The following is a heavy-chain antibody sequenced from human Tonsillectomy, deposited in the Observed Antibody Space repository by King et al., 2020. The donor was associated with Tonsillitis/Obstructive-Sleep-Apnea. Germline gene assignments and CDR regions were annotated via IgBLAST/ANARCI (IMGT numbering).Heavy chain of an antibody. D-gene: IGHD6-19*01. V-gene: IGHV3-33*01. CDR1: GFTFSSYG. Sequence: VQLVESGGGVVQPGRSLRLSCAASGFTFSSYGMHWVRQAPGKGLEWVAVIWYDGSNKYYADSVKGRFTISRDNSKNTLYLQMNSLRAEDTAVYYCARGGGTQWLAEFDYWGQGTLVTVSS. J-gene: IGHJ4*02. CDR2: IWYDGSNK. CDR3: ARGGGTQWLAEFDY.